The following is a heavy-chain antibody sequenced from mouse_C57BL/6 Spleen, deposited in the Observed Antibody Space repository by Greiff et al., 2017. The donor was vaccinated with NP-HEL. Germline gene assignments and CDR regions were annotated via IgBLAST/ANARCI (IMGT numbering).Heavy chain of an antibody. D-gene: IGHD1-1*01. V-gene: IGHV5-6*01. CDR2: ISSGGSYT. CDR3: ARQGDYYGSSDY. CDR1: GFTFSSYG. J-gene: IGHJ2*01. Sequence: EVMLVESGGDLVKPGGSLKLSCAASGFTFSSYGMSWVRQTPDKRLEWVATISSGGSYTYYPDSVKGRFTISRDNAKNTLYLQMSSLKSEDTAMYYCARQGDYYGSSDYWGQGTTLTVSS.